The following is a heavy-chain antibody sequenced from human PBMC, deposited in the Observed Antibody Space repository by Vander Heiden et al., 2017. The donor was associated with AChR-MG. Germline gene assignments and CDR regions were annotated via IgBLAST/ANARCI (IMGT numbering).Heavy chain of an antibody. V-gene: IGHV3-9*01. D-gene: IGHD2-2*01. CDR3: AKDERWRRAGYYFDK. CDR2: ISWNGDTT. Sequence: EVQLVESGGGLVQPGRSLRLSCAAPGFTFDDFAMHWVRQAPGKGLEWVSSISWNGDTTDYADSVKGRFTISKDNAKNSLYLQMNSLRAEDTALYYCAKDERWRRAGYYFDKWGQGTLVTVSS. CDR1: GFTFDDFA. J-gene: IGHJ4*02.